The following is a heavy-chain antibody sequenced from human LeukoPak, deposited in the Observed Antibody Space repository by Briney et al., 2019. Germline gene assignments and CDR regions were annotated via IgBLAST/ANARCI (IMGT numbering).Heavy chain of an antibody. Sequence: GGSLRLSCAASGFTFDDYGMSWVRQAPGKGLEWVSGIHWNGGSTGYADSVKGRFTISRDNAKNSLYLQMNSLRAEDTALYHCARGGYYGSGSYYHYYYYMDVWGKGTTVTISS. J-gene: IGHJ6*03. CDR1: GFTFDDYG. V-gene: IGHV3-20*01. CDR3: ARGGYYGSGSYYHYYYYMDV. D-gene: IGHD3-10*01. CDR2: IHWNGGST.